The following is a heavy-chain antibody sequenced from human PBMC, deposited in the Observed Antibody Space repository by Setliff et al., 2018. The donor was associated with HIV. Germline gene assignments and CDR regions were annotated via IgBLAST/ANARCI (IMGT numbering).Heavy chain of an antibody. D-gene: IGHD4-17*01. CDR3: ARGYGKAPLDY. CDR1: GYTFSTYE. J-gene: IGHJ4*02. V-gene: IGHV1-8*02. CDR2: FNPNSDNT. Sequence: GASVKVSCKASGYTFSTYEINWVRQAAGQGLEWMGWFNPNSDNTAYAQKFQGRITMTRNTSISTAYMELTSLTSDDTAVYYCARGYGKAPLDYWGQGTLVTSPQ.